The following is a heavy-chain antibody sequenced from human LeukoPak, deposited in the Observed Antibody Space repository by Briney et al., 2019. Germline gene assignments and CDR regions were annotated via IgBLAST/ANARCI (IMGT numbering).Heavy chain of an antibody. CDR3: ARGFSLTHALDI. V-gene: IGHV4-59*08. CDR2: IYYSGST. J-gene: IGHJ3*02. Sequence: SETLSLTCTVSGGSISSHYWSWIRQPPGKGLEWIGYIYYSGSTNYNPSLKSRVTISVDTSKNQFSLKLSSVTAADTAVYYCARGFSLTHALDIWGQGTMVTVSS. D-gene: IGHD1-14*01. CDR1: GGSISSHY.